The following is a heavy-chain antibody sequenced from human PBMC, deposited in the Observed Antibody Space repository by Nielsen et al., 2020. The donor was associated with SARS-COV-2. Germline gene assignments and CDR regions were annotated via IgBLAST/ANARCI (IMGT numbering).Heavy chain of an antibody. CDR1: GGSISSSTHY. CDR3: ARLEEQWLDY. D-gene: IGHD6-19*01. CDR2: MFYSGHS. V-gene: IGHV4-39*01. Sequence: SETLSLTCTVSGGSISSSTHYWGWIRQPPGKGLEWIGSMFYSGHSYYNPSLESRVTISVDTSKNQLSLKLSSVTAADTAVYYCARLEEQWLDYWGRGTLVTVSS. J-gene: IGHJ4*02.